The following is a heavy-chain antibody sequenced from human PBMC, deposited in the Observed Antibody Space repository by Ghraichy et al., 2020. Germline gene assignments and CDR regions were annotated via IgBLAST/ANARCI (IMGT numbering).Heavy chain of an antibody. Sequence: SETLSLTCIVSGGSMTSYYWSWIRQPPGKRLEWIGYIHSNGSTNYNPSFTSRVTISEDTSKNQFTLKLSSLTATDAAVYYCASERRTLFGNYYYGMDVWGQGTTVTVSS. CDR3: ASERRTLFGNYYYGMDV. D-gene: IGHD3-9*01. J-gene: IGHJ6*02. CDR2: IHSNGST. V-gene: IGHV4-59*01. CDR1: GGSMTSYY.